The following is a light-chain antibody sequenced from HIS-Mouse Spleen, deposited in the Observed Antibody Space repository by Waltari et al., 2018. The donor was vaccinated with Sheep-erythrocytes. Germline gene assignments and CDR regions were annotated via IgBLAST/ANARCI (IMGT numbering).Light chain of an antibody. J-gene: IGLJ2*01. CDR1: SSDVGGYTY. CDR2: EVS. V-gene: IGLV2-14*01. CDR3: SSYTSSSTQV. Sequence: QSALTQPASVSGSPGQPITISCTGTSSDVGGYTYVSWYQQHPGKAPKLMIYEVSNRPSGVSNRFSGSKSGNTASLTISGLQAEDEADYYCSSYTSSSTQVFGGGTKLTVL.